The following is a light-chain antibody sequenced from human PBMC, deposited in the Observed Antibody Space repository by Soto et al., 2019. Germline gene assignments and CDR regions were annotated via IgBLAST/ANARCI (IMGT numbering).Light chain of an antibody. CDR2: GAS. CDR3: QTYHTAAWT. V-gene: IGKV1-27*01. J-gene: IGKJ1*01. CDR1: RNIQTY. Sequence: TVAGVASRNIQTYLAWYQQKPGHTPRLLVYGASTLQSGVASRFSASGSGTDFILAIRCLQSDEVAPSYCQTYHTAAWTFGPGTKVDIK.